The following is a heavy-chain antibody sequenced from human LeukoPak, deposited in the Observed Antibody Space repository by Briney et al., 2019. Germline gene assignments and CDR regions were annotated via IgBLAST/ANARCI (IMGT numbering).Heavy chain of an antibody. Sequence: SETLSLTCTVSGGSISSSSYYWGWIRQPPGKGLEWIGSIYYSGSTYYNPSLKSRVTISVDTSKNQFSLKLSSVTAADTAVYYCARRYGTSKTFDYWGQGTLVTVSS. CDR1: GGSISSSSYY. CDR3: ARRYGTSKTFDY. J-gene: IGHJ4*02. V-gene: IGHV4-39*01. D-gene: IGHD4-17*01. CDR2: IYYSGST.